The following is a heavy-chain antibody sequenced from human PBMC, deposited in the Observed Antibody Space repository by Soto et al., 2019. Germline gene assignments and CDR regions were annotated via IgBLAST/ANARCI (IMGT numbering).Heavy chain of an antibody. Sequence: ASVKVSCKASGYTFTSYGISWVRQAPGQGLEWMGWINPSGGSTSYAQKFRGRVTMTRDTSTSTVYMELSSLRSEDTAVYYCARENSQVYSSSWYVSRGYYYYGMDVWGQGTTVTVSS. CDR2: INPSGGST. CDR1: GYTFTSYG. V-gene: IGHV1-46*01. J-gene: IGHJ6*02. CDR3: ARENSQVYSSSWYVSRGYYYYGMDV. D-gene: IGHD6-13*01.